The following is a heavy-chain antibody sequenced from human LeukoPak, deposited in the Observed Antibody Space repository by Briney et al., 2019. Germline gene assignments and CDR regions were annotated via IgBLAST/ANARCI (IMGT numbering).Heavy chain of an antibody. V-gene: IGHV3-23*01. CDR3: AGYARSSSSWSPLQDY. Sequence: GGSLRLSCAASRFTFSNYAMSWVRQAPGKGLEWVSAINDGGGNTYYADSVKGRFAISRDNSKNTLYLQMNGLRAEDTAVYYCAGYARSSSSWSPLQDYWGQGTLVTVSS. CDR1: RFTFSNYA. CDR2: INDGGGNT. J-gene: IGHJ4*02. D-gene: IGHD6-13*01.